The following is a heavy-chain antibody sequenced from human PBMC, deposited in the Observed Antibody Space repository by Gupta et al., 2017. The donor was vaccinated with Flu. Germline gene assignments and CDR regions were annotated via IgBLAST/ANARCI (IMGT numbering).Heavy chain of an antibody. CDR3: AKDWRWNNNNYGMNV. V-gene: IGHV3-30*18. CDR1: GFSFRHYG. J-gene: IGHJ6*02. CDR2: ISHDGSNY. D-gene: IGHD5-24*01. Sequence: QERVVESGGGVVQPGTSLRLSCAASGFSFRHYGMHWVRQAPGKGLEWVAVISHDGSNYYHTDSVKGRFTISRDNSKNTLYLQMSSLRTEDTAVYYCAKDWRWNNNNYGMNVWGRGTTVTVSS.